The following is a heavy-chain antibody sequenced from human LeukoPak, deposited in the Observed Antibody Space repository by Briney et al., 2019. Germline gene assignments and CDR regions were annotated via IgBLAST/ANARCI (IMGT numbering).Heavy chain of an antibody. CDR1: GGSLSNFY. J-gene: IGHJ4*02. Sequence: SETLSLTCTVSGGSLSNFYWSWIRQPPGKGLEWIGEINHIGTTNYNPSFKSRVSISVDTSQNQFSLRLNSVTAADTAVYYCARGPFAHDYTDYAWGQGTLVTVSS. CDR2: INHIGTT. V-gene: IGHV4-34*01. D-gene: IGHD4-11*01. CDR3: ARGPFAHDYTDYA.